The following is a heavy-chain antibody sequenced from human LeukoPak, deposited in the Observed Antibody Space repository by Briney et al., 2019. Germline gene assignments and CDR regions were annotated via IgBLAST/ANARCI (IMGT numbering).Heavy chain of an antibody. CDR3: TLGYYGSGRIDY. Sequence: PGGSLRLSCAASGFTFSNAWMSWVRQAPGKGLEWVGRIKSKTDGGTTDYAASVKGRFTISRDDSKNTLYLQMNSLKTEDTAVYYCTLGYYGSGRIDYWGQGTLVTVSS. D-gene: IGHD3-10*01. V-gene: IGHV3-15*01. J-gene: IGHJ4*02. CDR1: GFTFSNAW. CDR2: IKSKTDGGTT.